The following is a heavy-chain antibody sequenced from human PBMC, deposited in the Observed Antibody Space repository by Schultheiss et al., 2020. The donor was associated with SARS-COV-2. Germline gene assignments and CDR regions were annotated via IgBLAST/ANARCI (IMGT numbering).Heavy chain of an antibody. D-gene: IGHD6-19*01. CDR1: GFTVSSNY. J-gene: IGHJ4*02. V-gene: IGHV3-66*03. Sequence: GESLKISCAASGFTVSSNYMSWVRQAPGKGLEWVSVIYSCGSTYYADSVKGRFTISRDNSKNTLYLQMNSLRAEDTAVYYCARDRAGHDYWGQGTLVTVSS. CDR2: IYSCGST. CDR3: ARDRAGHDY.